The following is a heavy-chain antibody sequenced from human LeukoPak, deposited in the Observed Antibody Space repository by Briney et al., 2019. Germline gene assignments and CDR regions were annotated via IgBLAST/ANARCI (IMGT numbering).Heavy chain of an antibody. CDR1: GGSISSSSYY. Sequence: SETLSLTCTVSGGSISSSSYYWGWIRQPPGKGLEWIGSIYYSGSTYYNPSLKSRVTISVDTSKNQFSLKLSSVTAADTAVYYCALGPREVALWGQGTLVTVSS. V-gene: IGHV4-39*07. CDR2: IYYSGST. CDR3: ALGPREVAL. J-gene: IGHJ4*02. D-gene: IGHD2-15*01.